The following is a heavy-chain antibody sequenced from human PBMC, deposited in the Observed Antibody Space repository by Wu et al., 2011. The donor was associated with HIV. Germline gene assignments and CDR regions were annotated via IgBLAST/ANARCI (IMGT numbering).Heavy chain of an antibody. D-gene: IGHD2-2*01. CDR3: ATVAGPAADGAFDV. CDR1: GYTFIGYY. CDR2: INPNTGTT. V-gene: IGHV1-2*04. J-gene: IGHJ3*01. Sequence: QVQLVQSGTEVKKPGASVRVSCEASGYTFIGYYIHWVRQAPGQGLEYVGWINPNTGTTKYAQKFQGWVTLTLDTSITTAYLEMGRLTPDDTALFYCATVAGPAADGAFDVWGQGTMVTVSS.